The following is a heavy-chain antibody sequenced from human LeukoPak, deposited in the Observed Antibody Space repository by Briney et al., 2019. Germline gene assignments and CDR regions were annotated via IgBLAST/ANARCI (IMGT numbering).Heavy chain of an antibody. Sequence: PSETLSLTCAVYGGSFSGYYWSWIRQPPGKGLEWIGDINHSGSTNYNPSLKSRATLSVDTSKNQFSLKLSSVTAADTAVYYCARLDIVVVPAAILGWFDPWGQGTLVTVSS. CDR3: ARLDIVVVPAAILGWFDP. CDR1: GGSFSGYY. J-gene: IGHJ5*02. D-gene: IGHD2-2*03. V-gene: IGHV4-34*01. CDR2: INHSGST.